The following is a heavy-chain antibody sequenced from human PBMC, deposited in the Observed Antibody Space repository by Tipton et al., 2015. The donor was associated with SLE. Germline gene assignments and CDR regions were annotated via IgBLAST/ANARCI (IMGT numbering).Heavy chain of an antibody. J-gene: IGHJ4*02. CDR3: ARRSTERYCAGDCYSTDFDY. Sequence: TLSLTCTVSGDSISNGYYWGWLRQPPGKGLEWIGTFYRSGRTYTNPSLKSRVTMSTDTSADQFSRTLISVLAADTAVYYCARRSTERYCAGDCYSTDFDYWGRGTLVTVSS. D-gene: IGHD2-21*01. CDR1: GDSISNGYY. CDR2: FYRSGRT. V-gene: IGHV4-38-2*02.